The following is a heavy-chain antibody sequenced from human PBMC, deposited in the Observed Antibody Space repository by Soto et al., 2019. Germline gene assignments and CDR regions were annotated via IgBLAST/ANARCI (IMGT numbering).Heavy chain of an antibody. Sequence: PSETLSLTCTVSGGSISSNIYYWGWIRQPPEKGLEWIGNIHYSGSTYYNSSLQSRVTISVDTSKNQFSLKLSSVTAADTAVYYCARHTPAISSSAHWGQGTLVTVSS. CDR3: ARHTPAISSSAH. CDR1: GGSISSNIYY. CDR2: IHYSGST. V-gene: IGHV4-39*01. J-gene: IGHJ4*02. D-gene: IGHD6-6*01.